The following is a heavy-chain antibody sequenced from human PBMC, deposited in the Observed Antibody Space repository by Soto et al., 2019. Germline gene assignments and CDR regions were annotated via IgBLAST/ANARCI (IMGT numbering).Heavy chain of an antibody. CDR3: ARGVTTGVDAFDM. CDR1: GFTFSSYW. CDR2: LKPDGSEK. D-gene: IGHD3-3*01. J-gene: IGHJ3*02. Sequence: EVQLVESGGGLVQPGGSLRLSCAASGFTFSSYWMTWVRQAPGKGLEWVANLKPDGSEKYYVDSVKGRFTVSRDNAQNSLYLQMDSPRAAVTAVYYCARGVTTGVDAFDMWGQGTMVTVSS. V-gene: IGHV3-7*01.